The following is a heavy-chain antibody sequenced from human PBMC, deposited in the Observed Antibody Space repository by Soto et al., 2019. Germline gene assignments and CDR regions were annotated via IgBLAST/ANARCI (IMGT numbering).Heavy chain of an antibody. J-gene: IGHJ2*01. CDR3: ARHHHEDSGNNHPHYWYFDL. CDR2: SGNT. Sequence: QVQLQESGPGLVKPSETLSLTCTVSGGSMSNSFWSWIRQPPGKGLEWIGYSGNTNYNPSLQSRVTISVDSSKNQFSLKLSSVTVADTAMYFCARHHHEDSGNNHPHYWYFDLWGRGTLVTVSS. V-gene: IGHV4-59*08. CDR1: GGSMSNSF. D-gene: IGHD5-12*01.